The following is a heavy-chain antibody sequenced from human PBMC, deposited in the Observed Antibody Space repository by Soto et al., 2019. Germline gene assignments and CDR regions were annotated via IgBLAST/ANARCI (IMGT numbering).Heavy chain of an antibody. CDR1: GGTFSSYA. D-gene: IGHD2-15*01. V-gene: IGHV1-69*01. Sequence: QVQVVQSGAEVKKPGSSGNVSCKASGGTFSSYAGNWVRQAPGQGLEWMGVITPVFATTHYAQNSHGRVTLTADEATGPAYLVLSTRRSADTAVYYCAISVRPSCSGASCYPCFDSWAQGTPGTVSS. J-gene: IGHJ4*02. CDR2: ITPVFATT. CDR3: AISVRPSCSGASCYPCFDS.